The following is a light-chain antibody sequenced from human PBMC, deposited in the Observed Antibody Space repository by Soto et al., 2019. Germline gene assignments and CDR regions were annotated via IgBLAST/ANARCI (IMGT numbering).Light chain of an antibody. CDR3: SSYTSSTTQV. CDR2: EVG. V-gene: IGLV2-14*01. CDR1: SSDVGAYNY. J-gene: IGLJ3*02. Sequence: QSALTQPASVSGSPGQSITISCAGTSSDVGAYNYVSWYQQHPGKAPKLVIYEVGDRPSGVSNRFSGSKSGNTASLTISGLQAEDEADYYCSSYTSSTTQVFGGGTKVT.